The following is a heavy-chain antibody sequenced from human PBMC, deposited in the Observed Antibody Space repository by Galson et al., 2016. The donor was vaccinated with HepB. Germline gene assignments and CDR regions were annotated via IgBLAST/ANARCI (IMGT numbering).Heavy chain of an antibody. CDR1: GYRFTSYW. CDR2: IYPADSDT. D-gene: IGHD3-3*01. V-gene: IGHV5-51*01. CDR3: ARESGYNFWSGYFDY. J-gene: IGHJ4*02. Sequence: QSGAEVKKPGESLKISCKASGYRFTSYWIGWVRQMPGKGLEWMGIIYPADSDTGYSPSFQGQVTISADKSISTVYLQWSSLKASDTAIYYCARESGYNFWSGYFDYWGQGSLVTVST.